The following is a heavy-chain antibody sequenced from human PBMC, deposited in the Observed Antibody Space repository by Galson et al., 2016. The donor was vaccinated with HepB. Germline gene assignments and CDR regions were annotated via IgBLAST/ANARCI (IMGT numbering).Heavy chain of an antibody. D-gene: IGHD3-10*01. V-gene: IGHV3-23*01. CDR2: ISGSGGNT. Sequence: SLRLSCAASGFTFDIYGMSWVRQAPGKGLEWVSAISGSGGNTYYADSVKGRFAISRDNSKNTLFLQMNSLRAEDTAVYYCARERWGITMVRGNGMDVWGQGTTVTVSS. CDR1: GFTFDIYG. CDR3: ARERWGITMVRGNGMDV. J-gene: IGHJ6*02.